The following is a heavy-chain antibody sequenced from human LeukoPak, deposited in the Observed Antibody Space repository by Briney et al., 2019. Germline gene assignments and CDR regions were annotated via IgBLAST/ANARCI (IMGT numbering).Heavy chain of an antibody. V-gene: IGHV3-33*01. J-gene: IGHJ6*02. Sequence: TGGSLRLSCAASGFTFSSYGMHWVRQAPGKGLEWVAVIWYDGNNKYYADSVKGRLTISRDNSKNTLYLQMNSLRAEDTAVYYCARVHYSGSGSYYSYYHYGMDVWGQGTTVTVSS. D-gene: IGHD3-10*01. CDR1: GFTFSSYG. CDR3: ARVHYSGSGSYYSYYHYGMDV. CDR2: IWYDGNNK.